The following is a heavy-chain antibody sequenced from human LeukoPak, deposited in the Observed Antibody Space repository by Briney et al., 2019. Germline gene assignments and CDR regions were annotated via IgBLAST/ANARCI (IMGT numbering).Heavy chain of an antibody. V-gene: IGHV4-39*01. CDR2: IYYSGNT. CDR3: ARSLGYYDSSGYLDY. D-gene: IGHD3-22*01. Sequence: SETLSLTCTVSGGSISSSSFYWGWIRQPPGKGLEWIGSIYYSGNTYYDPSLKSRVTISVDTSKNQFSLKLPSVTAADTAVYYCARSLGYYDSSGYLDYWGQGTLVTVSS. J-gene: IGHJ4*02. CDR1: GGSISSSSFY.